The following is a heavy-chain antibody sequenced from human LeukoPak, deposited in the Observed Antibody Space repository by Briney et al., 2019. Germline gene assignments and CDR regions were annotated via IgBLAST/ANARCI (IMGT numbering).Heavy chain of an antibody. CDR1: GFTFSSYG. CDR3: ARGFYYDSSGADY. V-gene: IGHV3-33*01. D-gene: IGHD3-22*01. Sequence: GESLKISCAASGFTFSSYGMHWVRQAPGKGLEWVAVIWYDGSNKYYADSVKGRFTISRDNSKNTLYLQMNSLRAEDTAVYYCARGFYYDSSGADYWGQGTLVTVSS. CDR2: IWYDGSNK. J-gene: IGHJ4*02.